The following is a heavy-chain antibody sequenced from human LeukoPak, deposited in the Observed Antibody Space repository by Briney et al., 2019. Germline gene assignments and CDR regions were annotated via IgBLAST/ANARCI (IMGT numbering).Heavy chain of an antibody. D-gene: IGHD6-13*01. Sequence: PGGSLRLSCAGSGFTFSNDGMSWVRQAPGKGLEWVSSISGSGASTYYAASARGRFTISRDNSKNTLYLQMNSLRAEDAAVYYCGKVVTAAGTQDWCQGALVTVSS. CDR3: GKVVTAAGTQD. J-gene: IGHJ1*01. CDR2: ISGSGAST. V-gene: IGHV3-23*01. CDR1: GFTFSNDG.